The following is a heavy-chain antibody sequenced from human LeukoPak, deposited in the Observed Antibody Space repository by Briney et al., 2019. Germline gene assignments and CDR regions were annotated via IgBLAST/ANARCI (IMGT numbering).Heavy chain of an antibody. D-gene: IGHD6-19*01. CDR1: GFSFTNAW. CDR3: AKDLWDAVAGPLDY. CDR2: ISYDGSNK. V-gene: IGHV3-30*18. Sequence: PGGSLRLSCAASGFSFTNAWMSWVRQAPGKGLEWVAVISYDGSNKYYADSVKGRFTISRDNSKNTLYLQMNSLRAEDTAVYYCAKDLWDAVAGPLDYWGQGTLVTVSS. J-gene: IGHJ4*02.